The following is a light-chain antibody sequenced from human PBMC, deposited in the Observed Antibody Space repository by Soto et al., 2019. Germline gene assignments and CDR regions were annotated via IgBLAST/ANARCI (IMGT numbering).Light chain of an antibody. V-gene: IGLV2-14*01. J-gene: IGLJ1*01. CDR3: SSYTSRSTLV. CDR1: SSDIGNYNY. CDR2: EVS. Sequence: QSVLTQPASVSGSPGQSITISCTGTSSDIGNYNYVSWYQQHPNKAPKLLIYEVSNRPSGLSDRFSGTKSGNTASLTISGLRAEDEADYYCSSYTSRSTLVLGTGNKLTVL.